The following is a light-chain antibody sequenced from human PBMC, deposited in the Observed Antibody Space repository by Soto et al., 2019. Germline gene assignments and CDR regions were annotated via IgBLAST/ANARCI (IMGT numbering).Light chain of an antibody. Sequence: DIQRTQYPSTLSASVGDTVTVTCRASQSVSGWLAWYQQKPGRAPKLLIYDASNLEAGVPSRFRGSGSGTDFTFTISRLQPEDIATYYCQQYENLPTFGQGTRLEIK. CDR2: DAS. J-gene: IGKJ5*01. CDR3: QQYENLPT. CDR1: QSVSGW. V-gene: IGKV1-33*01.